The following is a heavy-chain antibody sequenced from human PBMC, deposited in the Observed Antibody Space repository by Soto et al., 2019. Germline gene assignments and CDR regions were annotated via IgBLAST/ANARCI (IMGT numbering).Heavy chain of an antibody. J-gene: IGHJ4*02. V-gene: IGHV3-23*01. CDR3: ANQHYDILTGFGY. CDR1: GFTFSSYA. Sequence: GGSLRLSCAASGFTFSSYAMSWVRQAPGKGLEWVSAISGSGGSTYYADSVKGRFTISRDNSKNTLYLQMNSLRAEDTAVYYCANQHYDILTGFGYWGQGTLVTVSS. D-gene: IGHD3-9*01. CDR2: ISGSGGST.